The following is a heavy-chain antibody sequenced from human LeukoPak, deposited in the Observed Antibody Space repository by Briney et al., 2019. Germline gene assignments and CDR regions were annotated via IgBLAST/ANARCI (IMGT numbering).Heavy chain of an antibody. Sequence: SETLSLTCAVYGGSFSGYYWSWIRQPPGKGLEWIGEINHSGSTNYNPSLKSRVTISVDTSKNKFSLKLSSVTAADTAVYYCARLGYYGSGRSFGYWGQGTLVTVSS. CDR1: GGSFSGYY. V-gene: IGHV4-34*01. D-gene: IGHD3-10*01. J-gene: IGHJ4*02. CDR2: INHSGST. CDR3: ARLGYYGSGRSFGY.